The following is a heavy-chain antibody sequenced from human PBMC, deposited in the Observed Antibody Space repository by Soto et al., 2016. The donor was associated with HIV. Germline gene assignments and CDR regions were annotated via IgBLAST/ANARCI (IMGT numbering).Heavy chain of an antibody. J-gene: IGHJ3*02. Sequence: EVQLVESGGGLVQPGGSLRLSCAASGFTFSSYWMHWVRQAPGKGLVWVSRINSDGSSTSYADSVKGRFTISRDNAKNTLYLQMNSLRAEDTAVYYCATSYGSGSYYEADAFDIWGQGTMVTVSS. CDR2: INSDGSST. D-gene: IGHD3-10*01. CDR1: GFTFSSYW. CDR3: ATSYGSGSYYEADAFDI. V-gene: IGHV3-74*01.